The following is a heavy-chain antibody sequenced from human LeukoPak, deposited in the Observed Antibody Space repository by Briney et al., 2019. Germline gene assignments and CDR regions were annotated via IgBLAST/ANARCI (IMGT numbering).Heavy chain of an antibody. D-gene: IGHD3-16*02. CDR1: GGTLSSYT. CDR2: INPNSGGT. V-gene: IGHV1-2*06. CDR3: ARGFVWGSYRVDY. J-gene: IGHJ4*02. Sequence: ASVKVSCKASGGTLSSYTISWVRQAPGQGLEWMGRINPNSGGTNYAQKFQGRVTMTRDTSISTAYMELSRLRSDDTAVYYCARGFVWGSYRVDYWGQGTLVTVSS.